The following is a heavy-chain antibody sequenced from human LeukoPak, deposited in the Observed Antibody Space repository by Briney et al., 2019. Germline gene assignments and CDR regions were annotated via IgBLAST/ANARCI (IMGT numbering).Heavy chain of an antibody. J-gene: IGHJ4*02. CDR3: ARDHSYGLDC. D-gene: IGHD3-10*01. CDR2: ISSSGSAI. V-gene: IGHV3-48*03. CDR1: GFTFSSYE. Sequence: QPGGSLRLSCAASGFTFSSYEMNWVRQAPGKGLEWVSHISSSGSAIYYADSVKGRFTISRDNAKNTLYLQMNSLRAEDTAVYYCARDHSYGLDCWGQGALVAVSS.